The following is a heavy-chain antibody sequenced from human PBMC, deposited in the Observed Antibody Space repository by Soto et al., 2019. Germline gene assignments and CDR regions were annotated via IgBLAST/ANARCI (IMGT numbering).Heavy chain of an antibody. V-gene: IGHV3-48*01. J-gene: IGHJ5*02. CDR2: ISSSSTTT. D-gene: IGHD6-19*01. CDR1: GFPFGDYS. CDR3: ARHRSGWFWFDP. Sequence: GGSLRLSCAASGFPFGDYSMNWVRQGPGKGLEWISYISSSSTTTYYAESVKGRFTISRDNAKSSLYLQMNSLRAEDTGVYYCARHRSGWFWFDPWGQGTLVTVSS.